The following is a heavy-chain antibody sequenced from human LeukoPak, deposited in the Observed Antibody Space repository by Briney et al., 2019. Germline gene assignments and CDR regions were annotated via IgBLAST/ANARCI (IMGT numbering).Heavy chain of an antibody. CDR3: ARALLWFGDPCAFDI. J-gene: IGHJ3*02. D-gene: IGHD3-10*01. V-gene: IGHV4-38-2*02. CDR2: IYHSGGT. Sequence: SETLSLTCSVSGYSFRSGYYWGWIRQPPGKGLEWIGSIYHSGGTYYNPSLKSRVTISVDTSKNQFSLKLSSVTAADTAVYYCARALLWFGDPCAFDIWGQGTMVTVSS. CDR1: GYSFRSGYY.